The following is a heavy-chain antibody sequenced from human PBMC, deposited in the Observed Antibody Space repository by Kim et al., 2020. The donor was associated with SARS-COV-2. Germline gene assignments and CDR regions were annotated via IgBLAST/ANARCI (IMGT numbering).Heavy chain of an antibody. V-gene: IGHV3-7*03. D-gene: IGHD2-15*01. CDR2: IKEDASEK. CDR1: GFNFSDSW. Sequence: GGSLRLSCVVSGFNFSDSWMSWVRQAPGKGLEWVANIKEDASEKYYVDSVKGRFTISRDNAKKSLYLQMNSLRVDDTAIYYCARRDFGAAWNNWFDPWGQGTLVTVSS. CDR3: ARRDFGAAWNNWFDP. J-gene: IGHJ5*02.